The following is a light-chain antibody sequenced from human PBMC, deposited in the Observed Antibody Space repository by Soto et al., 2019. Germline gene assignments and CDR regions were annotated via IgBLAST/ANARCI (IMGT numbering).Light chain of an antibody. CDR1: QTINSGY. CDR2: GAS. CDR3: QQRSNWPPIT. Sequence: IVLTQSPGTLSLSPGERAALSCRASQTINSGYLAWYQQKPGQAPRLLIYGASSRATGVPDRFSGSGSGTDFTLTISSLEPEDFAVYYCQQRSNWPPITFGQGTRLEIK. V-gene: IGKV3D-20*02. J-gene: IGKJ5*01.